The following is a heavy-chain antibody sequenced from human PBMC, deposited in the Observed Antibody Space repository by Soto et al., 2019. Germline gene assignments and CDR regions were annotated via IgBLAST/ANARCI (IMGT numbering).Heavy chain of an antibody. CDR3: ASHTPAISISDH. CDR2: IYYSGST. J-gene: IGHJ4*02. V-gene: IGHV4-39*01. Sequence: QLQLQESGPGLVKPSETLSLTCTVSGGSISSSSYYWGWNRQPPGKGLEWIGSIYYSGSTYYNPSLQRRVTISVDTAKHQFSLKLSSVTAADTAVYYCASHTPAISISDHWGQGTLVTVSS. D-gene: IGHD2-15*01. CDR1: GGSISSSSYY.